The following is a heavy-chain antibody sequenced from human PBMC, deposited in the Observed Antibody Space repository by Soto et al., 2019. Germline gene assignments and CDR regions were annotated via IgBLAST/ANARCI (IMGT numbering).Heavy chain of an antibody. J-gene: IGHJ6*02. CDR1: STSFSDYY. D-gene: IGHD2-2*01. V-gene: IGHV4-34*01. CDR2: FNKSGTA. Sequence: SETLSLTCAVYSTSFSDYYWTWIRNSAGNGLEWSGEFNKSGTAHHHPSLKSPVTITVGTSKSQWSLKLTSVPAAETAVYYCERFYCSSISCFVPWGRRGRVQSRDGWGQGTTVTVSS. CDR3: ERFYCSSISCFVPWGRRGRVQSRDG.